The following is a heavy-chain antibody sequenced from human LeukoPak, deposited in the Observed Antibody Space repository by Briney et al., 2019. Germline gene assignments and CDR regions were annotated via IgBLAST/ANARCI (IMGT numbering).Heavy chain of an antibody. V-gene: IGHV1-18*01. CDR2: INTHKGHT. Sequence: ASVQVSCKASGYTLTNYNISWVRQAPGHGLEWMGWINTHKGHTNFLQKFQGRVTVTTDLSTNTAHMELRRLRSDDTAVYYCAREFGHCSGDNCFYFFDLWGQGSQAIVSS. J-gene: IGHJ4*02. CDR1: GYTLTNYN. D-gene: IGHD2-15*01. CDR3: AREFGHCSGDNCFYFFDL.